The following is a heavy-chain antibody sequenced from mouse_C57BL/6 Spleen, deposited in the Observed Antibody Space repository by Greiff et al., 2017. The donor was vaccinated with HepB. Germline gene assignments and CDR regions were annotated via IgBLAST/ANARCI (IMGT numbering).Heavy chain of an antibody. CDR2: IYPGSGST. J-gene: IGHJ4*01. Sequence: VKLQQPGAELVKPGASVKMSCKASGYTFTSYWITWVKQRPGQGLEWIGDIYPGSGSTNYNEKFKSKATLTVDTSSSTAYMQLSSLTSEDSAVYYCARSVYSTAMDYWGQGTSVTVSS. CDR1: GYTFTSYW. V-gene: IGHV1-55*01. D-gene: IGHD2-5*01. CDR3: ARSVYSTAMDY.